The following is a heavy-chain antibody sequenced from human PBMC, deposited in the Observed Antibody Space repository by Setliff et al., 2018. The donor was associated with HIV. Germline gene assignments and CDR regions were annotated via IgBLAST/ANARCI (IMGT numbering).Heavy chain of an antibody. CDR1: GFTISSYH. CDR3: ARDFSWATDS. D-gene: IGHD2-15*01. V-gene: IGHV3-30*02. CDR2: VRHDGDVQ. J-gene: IGHJ4*02. Sequence: PGGSLRLSCAASGFTISSYHIHWVRQAPGKGLEWVAFVRHDGDVQIYADPVKGRFTAPRDNPKNTVSLQLNSLRIEDTAVYYCARDFSWATDSWGQGTLVTVSS.